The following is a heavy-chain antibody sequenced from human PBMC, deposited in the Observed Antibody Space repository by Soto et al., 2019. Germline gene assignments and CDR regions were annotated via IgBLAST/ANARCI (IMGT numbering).Heavy chain of an antibody. V-gene: IGHV4-31*03. Sequence: QVQLQESGPGLVKPSQTLSLTCTVSGGSISSGGYYWSWIRQHPGKGLEWIGYFSYSGSTYYNPSRNSRVTISVDTSKNQFSLKLSSVTAADTAVYYCARESAAGNYYYSGMDVWGQGTTVTVSS. J-gene: IGHJ6*02. D-gene: IGHD6-13*01. CDR3: ARESAAGNYYYSGMDV. CDR2: FSYSGST. CDR1: GGSISSGGYY.